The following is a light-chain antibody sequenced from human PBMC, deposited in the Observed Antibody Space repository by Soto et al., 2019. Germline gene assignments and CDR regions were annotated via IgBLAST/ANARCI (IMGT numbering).Light chain of an antibody. Sequence: DIQMTQSPSSLSASVGDRVTITCRASQSITKYLNWYHQKPGKAPDLLIYAASSLKSGVPSRFSGSGSGTHFTLTITGLQPADFATYYCQQNFSIPITFGQGTRLEIK. V-gene: IGKV1-39*01. CDR3: QQNFSIPIT. CDR1: QSITKY. CDR2: AAS. J-gene: IGKJ5*01.